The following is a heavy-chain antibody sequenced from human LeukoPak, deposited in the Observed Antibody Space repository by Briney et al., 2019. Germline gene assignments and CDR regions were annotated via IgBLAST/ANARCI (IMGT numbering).Heavy chain of an antibody. CDR2: ISGSGGST. V-gene: IGHV3-23*01. Sequence: GGSLRLSCAASGFTFSSYAMSWVRQAPGKGLEWVSAISGSGGSTYYADSMKGRFTISRDNSKNTLYLQMNSLRAEDTAVYYCAKGEGRDYYDSSPRSPFDYWGQGTLVTVSS. CDR1: GFTFSSYA. J-gene: IGHJ4*02. D-gene: IGHD3-22*01. CDR3: AKGEGRDYYDSSPRSPFDY.